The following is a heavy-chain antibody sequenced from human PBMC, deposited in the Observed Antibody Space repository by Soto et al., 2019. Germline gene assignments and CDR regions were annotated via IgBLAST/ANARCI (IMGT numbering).Heavy chain of an antibody. Sequence: QVQLVQSGAEVKKPGSSLKVSCKTSGVTFSTSGISWVRQGPGQGLEWMGGIIPLFGTPKYALKFQGRVSITADDSATPTYLELGGLSSDEAAIYYGARVTPSICGGGNCYRLESYFDSWGQGSQVVVSS. CDR2: IIPLFGTP. CDR1: GVTFSTSG. V-gene: IGHV1-69*01. J-gene: IGHJ4*03. D-gene: IGHD2-21*01. CDR3: ARVTPSICGGGNCYRLESYFDS.